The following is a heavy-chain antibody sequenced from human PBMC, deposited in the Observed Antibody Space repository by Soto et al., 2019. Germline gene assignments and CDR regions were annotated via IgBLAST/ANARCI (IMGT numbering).Heavy chain of an antibody. CDR2: INAGNGNT. Sequence: QVQLVQSGAEVKEPGASVKVSCKASGYTFTSYAMHWVRQAPGQRLEWMGWINAGNGNTKYSQKFQGRVTITRDTSASTAYMELSSLRSEDTAVYYCAKDYYEMSGYYPPALLFDYWGQGTLVTVSS. CDR3: AKDYYEMSGYYPPALLFDY. J-gene: IGHJ4*02. V-gene: IGHV1-3*01. CDR1: GYTFTSYA. D-gene: IGHD3-22*01.